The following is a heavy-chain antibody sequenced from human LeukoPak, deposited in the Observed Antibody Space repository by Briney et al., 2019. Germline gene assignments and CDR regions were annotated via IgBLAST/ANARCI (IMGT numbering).Heavy chain of an antibody. CDR3: AKDLAGGNVPDS. Sequence: GGSLRLSCVGSGLTFRDYGMHWVRQAPGKGLEWVALMSFDGSDKYFADSVKGRFTISRDNSKNTLYLHMSNLRAEDTALYYCAKDLAGGNVPDSWGQGTLVTVYS. CDR2: MSFDGSDK. D-gene: IGHD2-8*02. V-gene: IGHV3-30*18. J-gene: IGHJ4*02. CDR1: GLTFRDYG.